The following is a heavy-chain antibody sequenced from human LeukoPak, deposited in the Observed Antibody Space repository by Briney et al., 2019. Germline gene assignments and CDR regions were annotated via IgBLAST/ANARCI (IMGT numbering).Heavy chain of an antibody. Sequence: SETLSLTCTVSGGSISSGGYYWSWIRQPPGKGLEWIGYIYHSGSTYYNPSLKSRVTISVDRSKNQFSLKLSSVTAADTAVYFCARVPPYSSSWLAYWGQGTLVTVSS. CDR3: ARVPPYSSSWLAY. V-gene: IGHV4-30-2*01. D-gene: IGHD6-13*01. J-gene: IGHJ4*02. CDR1: GGSISSGGYY. CDR2: IYHSGST.